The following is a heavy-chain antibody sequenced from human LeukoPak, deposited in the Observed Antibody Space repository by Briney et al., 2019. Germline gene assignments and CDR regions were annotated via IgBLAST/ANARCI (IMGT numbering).Heavy chain of an antibody. D-gene: IGHD3-22*01. CDR1: GFTFSSYA. J-gene: IGHJ4*02. V-gene: IGHV3-30*04. Sequence: PGRSLRLSCAASGFTFSSYAMHWVRQAPGKGLEWVAVISYDGSNKYYADSVKGRFTISRDNSKNTLYLQMNSLRAEDTAVYYCAKGSMGGYSAGISMTVVRPGIDYWGQGTLVTVSS. CDR2: ISYDGSNK. CDR3: AKGSMGGYSAGISMTVVRPGIDY.